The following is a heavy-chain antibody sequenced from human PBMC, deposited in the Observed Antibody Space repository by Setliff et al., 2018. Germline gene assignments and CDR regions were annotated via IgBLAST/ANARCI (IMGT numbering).Heavy chain of an antibody. CDR2: IKQEGSEK. CDR3: GRDRGAIFVPYYYMDV. D-gene: IGHD3-3*01. J-gene: IGHJ6*03. CDR1: GFTFSSYW. Sequence: PGGSLRLSCAASGFTFSSYWMTWVRQAPGKGLEWVANIKQEGSEKYYVDSVKGRFTISRGDAKNSLYLQMTRLRAEDTAMYYCGRDRGAIFVPYYYMDVWGKGTTVTVSS. V-gene: IGHV3-7*01.